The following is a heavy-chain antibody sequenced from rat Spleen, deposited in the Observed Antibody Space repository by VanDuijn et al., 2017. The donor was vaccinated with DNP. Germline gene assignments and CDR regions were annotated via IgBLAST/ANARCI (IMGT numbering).Heavy chain of an antibody. CDR1: GFTFSDYN. Sequence: EVQLVESGGGLVQPGRSLKLSCAASGFTFSDYNMAWVRQAPKKGLEWVASIGYEGSGIYYGDSVKGRVTVSRDSAKSTLYLQMNSLRSEDTATYYCAKIAAGAMDAWGQGTSVTVSS. CDR2: IGYEGSGI. CDR3: AKIAAGAMDA. V-gene: IGHV5-22*01. D-gene: IGHD1-2*01. J-gene: IGHJ4*01.